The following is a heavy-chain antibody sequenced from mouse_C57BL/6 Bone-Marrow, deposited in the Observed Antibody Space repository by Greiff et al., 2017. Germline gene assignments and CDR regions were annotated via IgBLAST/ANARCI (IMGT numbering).Heavy chain of an antibody. CDR2: ISYDGSN. D-gene: IGHD1-1*01. Sequence: VQLKESGPGLVKPSQSLSLTCSVTGYSITSGYYWNWIRQFPGNKLEWMGYISYDGSNNYNPSLKNRISITRDTSKNQFFLKLNSVTTEDTATYYCAREAYYGSSAWFAYWGQGTLVTVSA. J-gene: IGHJ3*01. V-gene: IGHV3-6*01. CDR1: GYSITSGYY. CDR3: AREAYYGSSAWFAY.